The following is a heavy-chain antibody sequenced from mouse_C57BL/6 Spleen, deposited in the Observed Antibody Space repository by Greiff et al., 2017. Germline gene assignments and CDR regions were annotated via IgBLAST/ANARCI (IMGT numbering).Heavy chain of an antibody. V-gene: IGHV1-26*01. CDR3: ARWRGNYYAMDY. D-gene: IGHD2-1*01. CDR2: INPNNGGT. Sequence: EVQLQQSGPELVKPGASVKISCKASGYTFTDYYMNWVKQSHGKSLEWIGDINPNNGGTSYNQKFKGKATLTVDKSSSTAYMELRSLTSEDSAVYYCARWRGNYYAMDYWGQGTSVTVSS. CDR1: GYTFTDYY. J-gene: IGHJ4*01.